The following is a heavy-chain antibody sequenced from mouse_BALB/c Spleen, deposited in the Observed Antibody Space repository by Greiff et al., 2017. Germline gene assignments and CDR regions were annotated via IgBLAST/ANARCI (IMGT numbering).Heavy chain of an antibody. J-gene: IGHJ3*01. V-gene: IGHV5-9-4*01. CDR3: ESEMITAMGFAY. D-gene: IGHD2-4*01. Sequence: EVMLMESGGGQVKPGVSLKLSCAASGFTFSSYAMSWVRQSPEKRLEWVAAISSAGSYTYYPATVTGRFTISRDNAKNTLYLEMSSLRSEDTAMYNCESEMITAMGFAYWGQGTLVTVSA. CDR1: GFTFSSYA. CDR2: ISSAGSYT.